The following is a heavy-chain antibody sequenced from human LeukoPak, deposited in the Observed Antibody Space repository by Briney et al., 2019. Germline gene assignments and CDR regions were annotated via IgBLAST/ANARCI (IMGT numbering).Heavy chain of an antibody. V-gene: IGHV4-31*03. CDR2: IYYSGST. Sequence: SQTLSLTCTVSGGSISSGGYYWSWIRQHPGKGLEWIGYIYYSGSTYYNPSLKSRVTISVDTSKNQFSLKLSSVTAADTAVYYCARGGRGKSGFDYWGQGTLVTASS. CDR3: ARGGRGKSGFDY. J-gene: IGHJ4*02. D-gene: IGHD2-15*01. CDR1: GGSISSGGYY.